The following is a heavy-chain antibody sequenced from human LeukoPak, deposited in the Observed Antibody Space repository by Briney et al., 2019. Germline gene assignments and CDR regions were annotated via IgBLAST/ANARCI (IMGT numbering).Heavy chain of an antibody. CDR1: GGSISSYY. V-gene: IGHV4-59*12. J-gene: IGHJ5*02. Sequence: SETLSLTCTVSGGSISSYYWSWIRQPPGKGLEWIGYIYYSGSTYYNPSLKSRVAISVDTSKNQFSLKLSSVTAADTAVYYCAREVTVLNWFDPWGQGTLVTVSS. CDR3: AREVTVLNWFDP. CDR2: IYYSGST. D-gene: IGHD4-11*01.